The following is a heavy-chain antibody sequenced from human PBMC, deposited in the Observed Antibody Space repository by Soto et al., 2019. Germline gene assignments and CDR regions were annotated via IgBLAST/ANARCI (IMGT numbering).Heavy chain of an antibody. CDR3: ARMWGYCSSTRCQNWFDP. V-gene: IGHV4-39*01. CDR1: SDRLDC. J-gene: IGHJ5*02. D-gene: IGHD2-2*01. CDR2: IYYSGST. Sequence: SDRLDCRRRLEKNPGNGLEWIGSIYYSGSTYYNLSLKSRVTISVDTSKNQFSLKLSSVTAADTAVYYCARMWGYCSSTRCQNWFDPCGKAILVTV.